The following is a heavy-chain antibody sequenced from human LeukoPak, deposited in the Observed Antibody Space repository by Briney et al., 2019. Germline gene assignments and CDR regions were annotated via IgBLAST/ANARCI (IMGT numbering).Heavy chain of an antibody. CDR2: INPSGGST. D-gene: IGHD3-3*01. Sequence: GESLTLSCTASGYTFTSYYMHWLRQPPGQGLEWMGIINPSGGSTNYAQKFKGRVTMTRDTSKNKFYLELSSLRAEDTAVYYCARDHPSITIFGVVTTKGSWFDPWGQRTLVTLPS. CDR3: ARDHPSITIFGVVTTKGSWFDP. J-gene: IGHJ5*02. CDR1: GYTFTSYY. V-gene: IGHV1-46*01.